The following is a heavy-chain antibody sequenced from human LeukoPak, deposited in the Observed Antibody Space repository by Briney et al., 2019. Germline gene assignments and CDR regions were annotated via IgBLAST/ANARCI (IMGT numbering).Heavy chain of an antibody. CDR1: GFTLSSYW. Sequence: GGSLRLSCAASGFTLSSYWMHWVRQAPGKGLVWVSGIKTDGNDTAYEDSVKGRFTISRDNAKNTLYLQMNSLSAEDTAVYYCARDKDPTVFDYWGQGTLVTVSS. CDR3: ARDKDPTVFDY. J-gene: IGHJ4*02. D-gene: IGHD2-15*01. V-gene: IGHV3-74*01. CDR2: IKTDGNDT.